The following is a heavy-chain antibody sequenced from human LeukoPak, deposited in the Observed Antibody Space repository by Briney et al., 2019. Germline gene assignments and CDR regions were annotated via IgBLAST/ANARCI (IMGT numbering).Heavy chain of an antibody. CDR1: GFTFSSYG. Sequence: PGGSLRLSCAASGFTFSSYGMHWVRQAPGKGLEWVAFIRYDGSNKYYADSVKGRFTISRDNSKNTLYLQMNSLRAEDTAVYYCAKDRAMALSFTDYWGQGTLVTVSS. J-gene: IGHJ4*02. CDR3: AKDRAMALSFTDY. D-gene: IGHD5-18*01. V-gene: IGHV3-30*02. CDR2: IRYDGSNK.